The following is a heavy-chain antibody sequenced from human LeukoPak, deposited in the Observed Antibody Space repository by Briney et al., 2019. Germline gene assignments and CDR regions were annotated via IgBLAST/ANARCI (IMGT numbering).Heavy chain of an antibody. V-gene: IGHV4-34*01. D-gene: IGHD5-18*01. J-gene: IGHJ4*02. Sequence: GSLRLSCVASGFTFSRYWMSWVRQAPGKGLEWIGEINHSGSTNYNPSLKSRVTISVGTSKNQFSLKLSSVTAADTAVYYCARKGDSYGSYYFDYWGQGTLVTVSS. CDR1: GFTFSRYW. CDR3: ARKGDSYGSYYFDY. CDR2: INHSGST.